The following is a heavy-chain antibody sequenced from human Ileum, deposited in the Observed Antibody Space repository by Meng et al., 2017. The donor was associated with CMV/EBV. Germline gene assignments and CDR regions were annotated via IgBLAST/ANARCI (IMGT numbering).Heavy chain of an antibody. J-gene: IGHJ5*02. CDR1: GFTFSSHA. D-gene: IGHD2-2*01. Sequence: GESLKISCAASGFTFSSHAMSWVRQAPGKGLEWVSAISGSGGTTYYADSVKGRFTISRDNSKNTLYLQMNSLRAEDTAVYYCAKGSLLSGAGWFDPWGQGTLVTVSS. V-gene: IGHV3-23*01. CDR3: AKGSLLSGAGWFDP. CDR2: ISGSGGTT.